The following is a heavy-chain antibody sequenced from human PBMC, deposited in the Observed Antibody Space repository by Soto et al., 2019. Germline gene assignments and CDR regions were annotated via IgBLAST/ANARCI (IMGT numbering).Heavy chain of an antibody. CDR3: ASQPYVDMSTLVAFDY. J-gene: IGHJ4*02. CDR2: INYSGTT. D-gene: IGHD2-15*01. V-gene: IGHV4-39*01. Sequence: QLQLQESGPGLVKPSETLSLTCSVSRGSISSSSYYWGWIRQPPGKGLEWIGTINYSGTTHYNPSLQSRVTISVDTSKNQFSLKLSSVTAADTAVYYCASQPYVDMSTLVAFDYWGQGTLVTVSS. CDR1: RGSISSSSYY.